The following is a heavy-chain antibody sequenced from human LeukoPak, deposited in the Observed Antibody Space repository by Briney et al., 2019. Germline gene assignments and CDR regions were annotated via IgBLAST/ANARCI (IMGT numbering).Heavy chain of an antibody. D-gene: IGHD6-13*01. J-gene: IGHJ5*02. Sequence: TSETLSLTCTVSGGSIRSSSYYWGWIRQPPGKGLEWIGSIYYSGSTHYNPSLQSRVTISIDTSENQFSLKLSSVTAADTAVYYCARRRAEGGSNAHYNWFDPWGQGTLVTVSS. CDR3: ARRRAEGGSNAHYNWFDP. CDR1: GGSIRSSSYY. CDR2: IYYSGST. V-gene: IGHV4-39*01.